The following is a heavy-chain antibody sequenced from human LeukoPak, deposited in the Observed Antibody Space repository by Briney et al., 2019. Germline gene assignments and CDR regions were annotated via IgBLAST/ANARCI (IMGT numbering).Heavy chain of an antibody. Sequence: ASETLSLTCTVSGGSISSYYWSWLRQPAGKGLEWIGRIYTSGSTNYNPSLKSRVTMSVDTSKNQFSLKLTSVTAADTAVYYCARLVVITTFDWFDPWGQGTLVTVSS. CDR2: IYTSGST. CDR1: GGSISSYY. D-gene: IGHD3-22*01. V-gene: IGHV4-4*07. CDR3: ARLVVITTFDWFDP. J-gene: IGHJ5*02.